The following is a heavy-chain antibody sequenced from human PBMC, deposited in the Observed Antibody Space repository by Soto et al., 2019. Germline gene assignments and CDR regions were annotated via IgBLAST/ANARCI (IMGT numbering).Heavy chain of an antibody. Sequence: VASVKVSCKASGYTFTSYGISWVRQAPGQGLEWMGWISAYNGNTNYAQKLQGRVTMTTDTSTSTAYMELRSLRSDDTAVYYCARVDPGFSTYYDMPVDPWGQGTLVTVSS. J-gene: IGHJ5*02. CDR2: ISAYNGNT. CDR1: GYTFTSYG. D-gene: IGHD3-9*01. V-gene: IGHV1-18*01. CDR3: ARVDPGFSTYYDMPVDP.